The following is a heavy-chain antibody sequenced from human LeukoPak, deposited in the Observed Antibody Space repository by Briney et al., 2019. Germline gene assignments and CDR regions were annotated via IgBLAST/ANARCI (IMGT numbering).Heavy chain of an antibody. J-gene: IGHJ4*02. CDR1: GFTFSIYA. D-gene: IGHD6-6*01. CDR3: AKGGSSSRPYYFDF. V-gene: IGHV3-23*01. CDR2: ITGSGGDT. Sequence: PGGSLRLSCAASGFTFSIYAMSWVRQAPGKGLEWVSAITGSGGDTYHADSVKGRLTSSRDNSKNTLYLQMNSLRGEDTAVYYCAKGGSSSRPYYFDFWGQGALVTVSS.